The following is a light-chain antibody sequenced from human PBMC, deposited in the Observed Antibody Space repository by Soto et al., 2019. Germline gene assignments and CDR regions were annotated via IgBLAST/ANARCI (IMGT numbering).Light chain of an antibody. CDR1: QSVSSSY. CDR2: GAS. CDR3: QQYGSSPTWT. V-gene: IGKV3-20*01. Sequence: EIVLTQSPGTLSLSPGERATLSCRASQSVSSSYLAWYQQKPGQAPRLLIYGASSRATGIPDRFSGSGAGTDFTLPISRLEPDDFAVYYCQQYGSSPTWTFGQGTKVEIK. J-gene: IGKJ1*01.